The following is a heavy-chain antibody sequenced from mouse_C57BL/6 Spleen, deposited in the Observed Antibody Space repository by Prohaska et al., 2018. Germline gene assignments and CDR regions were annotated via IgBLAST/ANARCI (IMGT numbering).Heavy chain of an antibody. V-gene: IGHV1-82*01. J-gene: IGHJ2*01. CDR2: LYPGDGAT. CDR1: GYAFSRSW. D-gene: IGHD4-1*01. Sequence: PGASVKISCKASGYAFSRSWMNWVKQSPGKGLEWIGRLYPGDGATNYNGKFKGKATLTADKSSSTAYMQLSSLTSEDSAVYFCARREGNWDYFDYWGQGTTLTVSS. CDR3: ARREGNWDYFDY.